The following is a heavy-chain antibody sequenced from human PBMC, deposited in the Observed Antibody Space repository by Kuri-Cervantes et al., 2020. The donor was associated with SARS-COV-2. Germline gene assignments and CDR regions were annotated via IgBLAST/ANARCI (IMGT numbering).Heavy chain of an antibody. J-gene: IGHJ6*02. Sequence: SQTLSLTCAVYGGSFSGYYWSWIRQPPGKGLEWIGEINHSGSTNYNPSLKSRVTISVDTSKNPFSLKLSSVTAADTAVYYCARGVGAAVAGTLITIYYYYGMDVWGQGTTVTVSS. V-gene: IGHV4-34*01. CDR2: INHSGST. CDR1: GGSFSGYY. D-gene: IGHD6-19*01. CDR3: ARGVGAAVAGTLITIYYYYGMDV.